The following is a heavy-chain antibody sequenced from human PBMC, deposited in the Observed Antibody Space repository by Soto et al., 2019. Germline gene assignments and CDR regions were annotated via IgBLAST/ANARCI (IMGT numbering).Heavy chain of an antibody. Sequence: QVQLVESGGGVVQPGRSLRLSCAASGFSFSSFGMYWVRQAPGKGLEWVAVISYDGSNKYYADSVKGRFTISRDNSKNTLYLQMNSLRAEDTAVYYCAKALIAAAGTCSYFDYWGQGTLVTVSS. CDR2: ISYDGSNK. CDR3: AKALIAAAGTCSYFDY. D-gene: IGHD6-13*01. V-gene: IGHV3-30*18. J-gene: IGHJ4*02. CDR1: GFSFSSFG.